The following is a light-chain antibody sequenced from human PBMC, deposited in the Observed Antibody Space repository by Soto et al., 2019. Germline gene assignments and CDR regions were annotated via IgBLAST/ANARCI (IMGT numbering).Light chain of an antibody. CDR3: QQYHSWPPIT. Sequence: EIVLTQSPGTLSLSPGERATLSCRASQSVSSIYLAWYQQKPGQAPRLVIYGASTRATGIPARFSGGGSGTEFTLTISSLQSEDFAVYYCQQYHSWPPITFGQGTRLEIK. CDR2: GAS. J-gene: IGKJ5*01. V-gene: IGKV3-15*01. CDR1: QSVSSIY.